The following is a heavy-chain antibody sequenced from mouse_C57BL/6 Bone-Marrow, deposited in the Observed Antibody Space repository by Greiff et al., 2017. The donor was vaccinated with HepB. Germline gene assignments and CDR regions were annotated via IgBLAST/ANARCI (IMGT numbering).Heavy chain of an antibody. V-gene: IGHV5-4*01. CDR3: ARERTMVTDYYAMDY. J-gene: IGHJ4*01. Sequence: EVKLMESGGGLVKPGGSLKLSCAASGFTFSSYAMSWVRQTPEKRLEWVATISDGGSYTYYPDNVKGRFTISRDNAKNNLYLQMSHLKSEDTAMYYCARERTMVTDYYAMDYWGQGTSVTVSS. CDR2: ISDGGSYT. CDR1: GFTFSSYA. D-gene: IGHD2-2*01.